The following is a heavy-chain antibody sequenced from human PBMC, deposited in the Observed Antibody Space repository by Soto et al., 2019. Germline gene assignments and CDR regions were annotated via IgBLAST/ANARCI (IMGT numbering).Heavy chain of an antibody. Sequence: EVQVVESGGDLIQPGGSLRLSCAASGFKVGSSYVTWVRQAPGKGLEWVSVIVSGGSTHYADSVTGRFTVSRDVSNNTVYLHMSSLRAEDTVVYFCATDSPNVGIGYFDSWGLGTLVTVSS. CDR1: GFKVGSSY. CDR3: ATDSPNVGIGYFDS. D-gene: IGHD1-26*01. J-gene: IGHJ4*02. V-gene: IGHV3-53*01. CDR2: IVSGGST.